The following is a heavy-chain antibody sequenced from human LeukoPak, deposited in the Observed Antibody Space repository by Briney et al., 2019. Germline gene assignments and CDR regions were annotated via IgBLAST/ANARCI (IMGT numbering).Heavy chain of an antibody. CDR3: ARDGCGGSCFHYYYYYMDV. V-gene: IGHV4-4*07. Sequence: SETLSLTCAVYGGSFSGYYWSWIRQPAGKGLEWIGRISTIGSTNYNPSLNSRVTISIDTSKNQFSLKLSSVTAADTAVYYCARDGCGGSCFHYYYYYMDVWGKGTTVTISS. CDR2: ISTIGST. J-gene: IGHJ6*03. D-gene: IGHD2-15*01. CDR1: GGSFSGYY.